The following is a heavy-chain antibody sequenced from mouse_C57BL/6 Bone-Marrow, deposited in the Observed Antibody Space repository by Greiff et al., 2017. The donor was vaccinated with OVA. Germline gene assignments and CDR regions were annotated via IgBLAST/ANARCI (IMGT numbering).Heavy chain of an antibody. CDR3: ANWEGDY. D-gene: IGHD4-1*01. J-gene: IGHJ2*01. CDR1: GYTFTDYY. V-gene: IGHV1-26*01. CDR2: INPNNGGT. Sequence: VQLQQSGPELVKPGASVKISCKASGYTFTDYYMNWVKQSHGKSLEWIGDINPNNGGTSYNQKFKGKATLTVDKSSSTAYMELRSLTSEDSAVYYCANWEGDYWGQGTTLTVSS.